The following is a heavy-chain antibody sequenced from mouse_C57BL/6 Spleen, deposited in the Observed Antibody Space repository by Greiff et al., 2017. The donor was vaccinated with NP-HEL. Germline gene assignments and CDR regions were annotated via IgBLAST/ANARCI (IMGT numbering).Heavy chain of an antibody. CDR3: ARNYYGHYYAMDY. CDR2: INPYNGDT. V-gene: IGHV1-20*01. J-gene: IGHJ4*01. CDR1: GYSFTGYF. Sequence: VQLKQSGPELVKPGDSVKISCKASGYSFTGYFMNWVMQSHGKSLEWIGRINPYNGDTFYNQKFKGKATLTVDKSSSTAHMELRSLTSEDSAVYYCARNYYGHYYAMDYWGQGTSVTVSS. D-gene: IGHD1-2*01.